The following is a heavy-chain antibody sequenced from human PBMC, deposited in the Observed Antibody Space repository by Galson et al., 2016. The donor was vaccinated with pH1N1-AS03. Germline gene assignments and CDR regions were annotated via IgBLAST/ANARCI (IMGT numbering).Heavy chain of an antibody. Sequence: SLRLSCAASGFSFGDFALHWVRQAPGKGLEWVAFISYDGSEKYYADSLKGRFTISRDNAKNSLYLQMNSLRVEDTAVYYCARDDSSSWDRYYYYGMDVWGQGTTVTVSS. CDR3: ARDDSSSWDRYYYYGMDV. CDR2: ISYDGSEK. CDR1: GFSFGDFA. V-gene: IGHV3-30*04. J-gene: IGHJ6*02. D-gene: IGHD6-13*01.